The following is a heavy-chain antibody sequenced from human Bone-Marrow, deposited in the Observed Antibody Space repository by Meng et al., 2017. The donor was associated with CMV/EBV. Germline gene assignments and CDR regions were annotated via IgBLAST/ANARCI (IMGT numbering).Heavy chain of an antibody. CDR3: ARDQNPSEYSSSSPIHL. J-gene: IGHJ4*02. CDR1: GFTFSGSA. CDR2: IRSKANSYAT. V-gene: IGHV3-73*01. Sequence: GGSLRLSCAASGFTFSGSAMHWVRQASGKGLEWVGRIRSKANSYATAYAASVKGRFTISRDNAKNSLYLQMNSLRAEDTAVYYCARDQNPSEYSSSSPIHLWGQGTRVTVSS. D-gene: IGHD6-6*01.